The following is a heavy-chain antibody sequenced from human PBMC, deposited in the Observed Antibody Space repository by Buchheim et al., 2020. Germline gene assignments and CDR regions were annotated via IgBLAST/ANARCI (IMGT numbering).Heavy chain of an antibody. CDR3: ARDSGYCSGGSCLFYYYYYGMDV. D-gene: IGHD2-15*01. V-gene: IGHV4-4*02. J-gene: IGHJ6*02. Sequence: QVQLQESGPGLVKPSGTLSLTCAVSGGSISSSNWWSWVRQPPGKGLEWIGEIYHSGSTNYNPSLKSRVTISVDKSKNQFSLKLSSVTAADTAMYYCARDSGYCSGGSCLFYYYYYGMDVWGQGTT. CDR2: IYHSGST. CDR1: GGSISSSNW.